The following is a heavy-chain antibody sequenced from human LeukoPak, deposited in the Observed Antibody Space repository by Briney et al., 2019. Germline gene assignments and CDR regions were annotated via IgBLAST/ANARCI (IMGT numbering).Heavy chain of an antibody. J-gene: IGHJ4*02. D-gene: IGHD6-13*01. CDR2: IRYDGSNK. Sequence: GGSLRLSCAASGFTFSSYGMHWVRQAPGKGLEWVAFIRYDGSNKYYGDSVKGRFTISRDNSKNTLYLQMNSLRAEDTAVYYCAKDGVAAVDYWGQGTLVTVSS. CDR3: AKDGVAAVDY. CDR1: GFTFSSYG. V-gene: IGHV3-30*02.